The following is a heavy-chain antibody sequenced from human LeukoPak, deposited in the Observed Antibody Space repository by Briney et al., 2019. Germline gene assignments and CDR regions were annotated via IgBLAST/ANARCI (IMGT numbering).Heavy chain of an antibody. CDR3: ALGGYCSSTSCFYMDV. CDR2: IYTSGST. D-gene: IGHD2-2*01. Sequence: SQTLSLTCTVSGGSISSGSYYWSWIRQPAGKGLEWIGRIYTSGSTNYNPSLKCRVTISVDTSKNQFSLKLSSVTAADTAVYYCALGGYCSSTSCFYMDVWGKGTTVTVSS. CDR1: GGSISSGSYY. J-gene: IGHJ6*03. V-gene: IGHV4-61*02.